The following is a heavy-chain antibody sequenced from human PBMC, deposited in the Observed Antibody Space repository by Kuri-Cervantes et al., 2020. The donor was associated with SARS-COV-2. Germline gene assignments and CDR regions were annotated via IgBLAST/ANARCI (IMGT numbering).Heavy chain of an antibody. CDR2: ISSSSRTM. CDR3: ARYGFGYSTFYGMDV. V-gene: IGHV3-11*04. CDR1: GFTFSDYY. J-gene: IGHJ6*02. D-gene: IGHD6-13*01. Sequence: GESLKISCAASGFTFSDYYMSWIRQAPWKGLEWVSYISSSSRTMYNADSVKGRFTISRDNAKNSLYLQMNSLRDEDTAVYYCARYGFGYSTFYGMDVWGQGTTVTVSS.